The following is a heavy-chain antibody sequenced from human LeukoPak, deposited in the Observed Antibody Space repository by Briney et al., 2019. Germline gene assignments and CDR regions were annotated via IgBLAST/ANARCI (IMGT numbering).Heavy chain of an antibody. J-gene: IGHJ5*01. CDR3: ARDLCSSSNCPNNWIDS. D-gene: IGHD2-2*01. CDR2: VYYSGST. CDR1: GGSVSSSTYY. Sequence: SETLSLTCTVSGGSVSSSTYYWGWIRQPPGRGLEWIGYVYYSGSTYYNPSLRSRVTISVDTSKNQFSLKLSSVTAADTSVYYCARDLCSSSNCPNNWIDSWGQGTLVTVSS. V-gene: IGHV4-39*02.